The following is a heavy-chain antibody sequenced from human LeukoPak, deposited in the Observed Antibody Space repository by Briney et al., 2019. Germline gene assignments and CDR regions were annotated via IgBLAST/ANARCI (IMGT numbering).Heavy chain of an antibody. CDR3: ATPIFADY. CDR1: GGSISSSSYY. CDR2: IYYSGST. D-gene: IGHD3-3*01. V-gene: IGHV4-39*01. Sequence: SETLSLTCTVSGGSISSSSYYWGWIRQPPGKGLEWIGSIYYSGSTYYNPSLKSRVTISVDTSKNQFSLKLSSVTAADTAVYCCATPIFADYWGQGTLVTVSS. J-gene: IGHJ4*02.